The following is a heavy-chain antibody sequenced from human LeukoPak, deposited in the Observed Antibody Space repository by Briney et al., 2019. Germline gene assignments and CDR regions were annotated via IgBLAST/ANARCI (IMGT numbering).Heavy chain of an antibody. Sequence: GGSLRLSCAASGLTFSSYAMHWVRQAPGKGLEWVAVISYDGSNKYYADSVKGRFTISRDNSKNTLYLQMNSLRAEDTAVYYCARDARDIVVVPAALGYYYYGMDVWGKGTTVTVSS. J-gene: IGHJ6*04. CDR2: ISYDGSNK. V-gene: IGHV3-30*04. CDR1: GLTFSSYA. CDR3: ARDARDIVVVPAALGYYYYGMDV. D-gene: IGHD2-2*01.